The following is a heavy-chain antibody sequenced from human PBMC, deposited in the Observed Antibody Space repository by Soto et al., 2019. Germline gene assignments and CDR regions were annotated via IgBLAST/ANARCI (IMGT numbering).Heavy chain of an antibody. J-gene: IGHJ5*02. CDR1: GFTFSSYG. CDR3: ARDPPRSRGWFDP. V-gene: IGHV3-33*01. Sequence: QVQLVESGGGVVQPGRSLRLSCAASGFTFSSYGMHWVRQAPGKGLEWVAVIWYDGSNKYYADSVKGRFTISRDNSKNPLYLQMNSLRAEDTAVYYCARDPPRSRGWFDPWGQGTLVTVSS. CDR2: IWYDGSNK.